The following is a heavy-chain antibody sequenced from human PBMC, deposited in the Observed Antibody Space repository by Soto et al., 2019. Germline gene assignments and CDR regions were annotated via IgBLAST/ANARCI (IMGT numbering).Heavy chain of an antibody. V-gene: IGHV4-4*07. J-gene: IGHJ4*02. Sequence: LSLTCSVFGDSISRHYWIWIRQPAGKVLEYIGRIYNSGLINYNPSLESRVSMSVDPSKNQISLKLTSAAAADTAIYYCARGPFCGEECYFAYWGQGTLVTVSS. CDR2: IYNSGLI. CDR3: ARGPFCGEECYFAY. CDR1: GDSISRHY. D-gene: IGHD2-21*01.